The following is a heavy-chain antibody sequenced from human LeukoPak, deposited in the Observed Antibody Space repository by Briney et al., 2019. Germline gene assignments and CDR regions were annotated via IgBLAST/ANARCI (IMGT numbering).Heavy chain of an antibody. V-gene: IGHV1-2*02. D-gene: IGHD6-13*01. Sequence: ASVKVSCKAPGYTFTGYYMHWVRQAPGQGLEWMGWINPNSGGTNYAQKFQGRVTMTRDTSIGTAYMELSRLRSDDTAVYYCARSYSSSFYYFDYWGQGTLVTVSS. J-gene: IGHJ4*02. CDR3: ARSYSSSFYYFDY. CDR2: INPNSGGT. CDR1: GYTFTGYY.